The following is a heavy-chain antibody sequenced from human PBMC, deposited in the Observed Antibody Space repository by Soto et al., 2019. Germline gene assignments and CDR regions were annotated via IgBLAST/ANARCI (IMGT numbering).Heavy chain of an antibody. Sequence: PSYTLSLTCAVDGGCFSGYYWSWIRQPPGKGLEWIGEINHSGSTNYNPSLKSRVTISVDTSKNQFSLKLSSVTAADTAVYYCARIRGAWYLTNWFDPWGQGTLVTGS. CDR3: ARIRGAWYLTNWFDP. CDR1: GGCFSGYY. CDR2: INHSGST. D-gene: IGHD2-15*01. J-gene: IGHJ5*02. V-gene: IGHV4-34*01.